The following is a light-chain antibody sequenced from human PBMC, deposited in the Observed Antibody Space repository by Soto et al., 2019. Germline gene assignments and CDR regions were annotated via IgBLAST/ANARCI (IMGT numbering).Light chain of an antibody. Sequence: QSVLTQPASVSGSPGQSITISCTGTSSDVGGYNYVSWYQHHPGKAPKLMIYEVSNRPSGVSNRFSGSKSGNTASLTISGLQAEDEADYSCTSYTRSSSLVVFGGGTKLTVL. CDR3: TSYTRSSSLVV. CDR2: EVS. J-gene: IGLJ2*01. V-gene: IGLV2-14*01. CDR1: SSDVGGYNY.